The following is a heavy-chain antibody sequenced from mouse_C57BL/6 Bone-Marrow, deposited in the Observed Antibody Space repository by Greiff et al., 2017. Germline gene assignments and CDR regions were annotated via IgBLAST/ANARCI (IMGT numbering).Heavy chain of an antibody. CDR1: GYTFTSYW. Sequence: QVQLQQPGAELVKPGASVKMSCKASGYTFTSYWITWVKQRPGQGLEWIEDIYPGSGSTNYNEKFKSKATLTVDTSSSTAYMQLSSLTSEDSAVYYCARPYYSNYWYFDVWGTGTTVTVSA. CDR3: ARPYYSNYWYFDV. J-gene: IGHJ1*03. D-gene: IGHD2-5*01. V-gene: IGHV1-55*01. CDR2: IYPGSGST.